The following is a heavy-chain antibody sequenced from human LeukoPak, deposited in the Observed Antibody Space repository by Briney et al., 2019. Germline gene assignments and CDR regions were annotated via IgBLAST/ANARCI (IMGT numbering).Heavy chain of an antibody. Sequence: SETLSLTCTVSGYSSSSGYYWGWIRQPPGKGLEWIGFMHHSGSANSNPSLRSRVTISMDTSKNQFSLKMTSVTAADTAVYYCARDSPFEWDVFGDSFDIWGQGTVVTVSS. CDR2: MHHSGSA. CDR1: GYSSSSGYY. V-gene: IGHV4-38-2*02. J-gene: IGHJ3*02. D-gene: IGHD1-26*01. CDR3: ARDSPFEWDVFGDSFDI.